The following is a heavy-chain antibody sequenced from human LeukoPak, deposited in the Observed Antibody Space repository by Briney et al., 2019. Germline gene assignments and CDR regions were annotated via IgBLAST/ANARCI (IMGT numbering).Heavy chain of an antibody. CDR1: GYTLTELS. J-gene: IGHJ4*02. CDR2: FDPEDGET. Sequence: VASVKVSCKVSGYTLTELSMHWVRQAPGKGLEWMGGFDPEDGETIYAQKFQGRVTMTEDTSTDTAHMELSSLRSEDTAVYYCATVIYYDSSGYYFDYWGQGTLVTVSS. D-gene: IGHD3-22*01. CDR3: ATVIYYDSSGYYFDY. V-gene: IGHV1-24*01.